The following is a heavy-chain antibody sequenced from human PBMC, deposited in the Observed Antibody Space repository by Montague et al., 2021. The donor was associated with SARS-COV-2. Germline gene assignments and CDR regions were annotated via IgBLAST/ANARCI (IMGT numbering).Heavy chain of an antibody. CDR1: GGSISSGGYS. V-gene: IGHV4-30-2*01. Sequence: TLSLTCAVSGGSISSGGYSWNWIRQPPGKGLEWIGYIYHSGSTYYNPSLKSRVTISLDSSKNQFSLNLTSVTAADTAVYYCARGPMVRGGKVYHGVDVWGQGTTVTVSS. CDR3: ARGPMVRGGKVYHGVDV. CDR2: IYHSGST. J-gene: IGHJ6*02. D-gene: IGHD3-10*01.